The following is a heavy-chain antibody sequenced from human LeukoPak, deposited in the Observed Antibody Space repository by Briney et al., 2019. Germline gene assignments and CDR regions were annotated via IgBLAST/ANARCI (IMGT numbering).Heavy chain of an antibody. V-gene: IGHV3-15*01. CDR3: TTEKTTVTTKYQIYYFDY. Sequence: PGGYPRHSCAASGFTFSNAWMSWVRQAPGKGLEWVGRIKSKTDGGTTDYAAPVKGRFTISRDDSKNTLYLQMNSLKTEDTAVYYCTTEKTTVTTKYQIYYFDYWGQGTLVTVSS. D-gene: IGHD4-17*01. CDR2: IKSKTDGGTT. J-gene: IGHJ4*02. CDR1: GFTFSNAW.